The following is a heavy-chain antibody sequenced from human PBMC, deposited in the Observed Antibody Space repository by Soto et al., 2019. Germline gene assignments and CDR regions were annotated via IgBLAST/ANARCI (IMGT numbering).Heavy chain of an antibody. V-gene: IGHV1-18*01. CDR2: ISAYNGNT. J-gene: IGHJ4*03. CDR3: ASGNGECSGGSCYADY. CDR1: GYTFTSYG. Sequence: QVQLVQSGAEVKKPGASVKVSCKASGYTFTSYGIIWVRQAPGQGLEWMGWISAYNGNTNYAQKLQGRVTMTTDTSTSNAYMERRNRRSDDTAVYYCASGNGECSGGSCYADYWGQGTLVTVSS. D-gene: IGHD2-15*01.